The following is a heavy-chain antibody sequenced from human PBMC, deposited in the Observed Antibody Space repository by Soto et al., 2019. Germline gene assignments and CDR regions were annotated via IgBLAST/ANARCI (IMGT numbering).Heavy chain of an antibody. V-gene: IGHV4-59*08. Sequence: SETLSLTCTFSGGSISSYYWSLIRQHPGKGLEWIGFIYYGGSTNYNPSLKSRVTISVDTPKNQFSLKLSSVTAADTAVYYCAKNWNWGSLVHWGQGTLVTVSS. CDR3: AKNWNWGSLVH. D-gene: IGHD7-27*01. CDR2: IYYGGST. CDR1: GGSISSYY. J-gene: IGHJ4*02.